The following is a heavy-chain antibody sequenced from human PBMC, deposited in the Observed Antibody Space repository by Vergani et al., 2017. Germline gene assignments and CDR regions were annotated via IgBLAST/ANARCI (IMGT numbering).Heavy chain of an antibody. V-gene: IGHV2-70D*14. J-gene: IGHJ3*02. Sequence: QVTLKESGPALVKPTQTLTLNCTLSGFSVNSHPMRVIWIRQPPGKALEWLARIDWDDDKFYDRSLKTRLTISKDTSKNQVVLRMTNMDPVDTAMYYCAQILSKNGYKYDAFDIWGQGTMVIVSS. CDR1: GFSVNSHPMR. CDR2: IDWDDDK. D-gene: IGHD5-24*01. CDR3: AQILSKNGYKYDAFDI.